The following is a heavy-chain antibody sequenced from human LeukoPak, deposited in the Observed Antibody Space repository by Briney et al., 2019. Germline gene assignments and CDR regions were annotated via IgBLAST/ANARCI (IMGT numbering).Heavy chain of an antibody. D-gene: IGHD2-2*01. Sequence: ASVKVSCKASGYTFTSYGISWVRQAPGQGLEWMGWISAYNGNTNYAQKLQGRVTMTTGTSTSTAYMELRSLRSDDTAVYYCARDISVVPAAIRSDYWGQGTLVTVSS. CDR2: ISAYNGNT. V-gene: IGHV1-18*01. CDR1: GYTFTSYG. CDR3: ARDISVVPAAIRSDY. J-gene: IGHJ4*02.